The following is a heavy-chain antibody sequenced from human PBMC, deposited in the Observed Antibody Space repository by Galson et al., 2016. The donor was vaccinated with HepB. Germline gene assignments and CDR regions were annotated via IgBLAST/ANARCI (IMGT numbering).Heavy chain of an antibody. D-gene: IGHD4-17*01. CDR2: INGGDSGGST. Sequence: SLRLSCAASGFTFSSYAMSWVRQAPGKGLEWVSTINGGDSGGSTYYADSVKGRFTISRDNSKSTMYVEMNSLRAEDTAVYYCAKGRGTTVTPNDYWGQGTLVTVS. J-gene: IGHJ4*02. CDR1: GFTFSSYA. V-gene: IGHV3-23*01. CDR3: AKGRGTTVTPNDY.